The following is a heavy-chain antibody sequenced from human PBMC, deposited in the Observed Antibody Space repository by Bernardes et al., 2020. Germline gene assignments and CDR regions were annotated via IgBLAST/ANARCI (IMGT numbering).Heavy chain of an antibody. J-gene: IGHJ6*04. CDR3: ARGTGYCSGGSCYSEGDYYYGMDV. CDR1: GFTFSSYS. CDR2: ISSSSSTI. D-gene: IGHD2-15*01. V-gene: IGHV3-48*02. Sequence: GGSLRLSCAASGFTFSSYSMNWVRQAPGKGLEWVSYISSSSSTIYYADSVKGRFTISRDNAKNSLYLQMNSLRDEDTAVYYCARGTGYCSGGSCYSEGDYYYGMDVWGKGTTVTVSS.